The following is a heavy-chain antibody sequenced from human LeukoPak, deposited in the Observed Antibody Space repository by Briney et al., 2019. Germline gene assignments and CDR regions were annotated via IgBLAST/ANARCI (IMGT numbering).Heavy chain of an antibody. D-gene: IGHD6-19*01. CDR1: GFTFSSYG. Sequence: GRSLRLSCVASGFTFSSYGMHWVRQAPGKGLEWVAVIWYDGSNKYYADSVKGRFTISRDNSKNTLYLQMNSLRAEDTAVYYCAREGGAVAGTFDYWGQGTLVTVSS. CDR3: AREGGAVAGTFDY. CDR2: IWYDGSNK. J-gene: IGHJ4*02. V-gene: IGHV3-33*01.